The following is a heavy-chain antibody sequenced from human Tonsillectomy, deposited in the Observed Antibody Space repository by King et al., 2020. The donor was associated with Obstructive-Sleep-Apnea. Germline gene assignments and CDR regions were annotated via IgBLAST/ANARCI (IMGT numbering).Heavy chain of an antibody. CDR3: ARSPFVGTDSDQFWYFVP. CDR2: IYSGGTT. V-gene: IGHV3-66*01. Sequence: VQLVESGGGLVQPGGSLRLSCAASGFTVSSNYMSWVRQAPGKGLEWVSVIYSGGTTYYADSVKGRFTISRDNSKNTLYLQMNSLRAEDTAVYYCARSPFVGTDSDQFWYFVPGGRGTWSLSPQ. J-gene: IGHJ2*01. D-gene: IGHD3/OR15-3a*01. CDR1: GFTVSSNY.